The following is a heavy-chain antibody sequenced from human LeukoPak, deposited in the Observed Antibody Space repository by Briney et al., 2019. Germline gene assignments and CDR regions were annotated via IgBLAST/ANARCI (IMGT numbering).Heavy chain of an antibody. CDR1: GYTFTSYA. CDR3: ARAGQDYDYVWGSYRYLYYFDY. Sequence: ASVKVSCKASGYTFTSYAMNWVRQAPGQGLEWMGWINTNTGNPTYAQGFTGRFVFSLDTSVSTAYLQISSLKAEDTAVYYCARAGQDYDYVWGSYRYLYYFDYWGQGTLVTVSS. D-gene: IGHD3-16*02. CDR2: INTNTGNP. V-gene: IGHV7-4-1*02. J-gene: IGHJ4*02.